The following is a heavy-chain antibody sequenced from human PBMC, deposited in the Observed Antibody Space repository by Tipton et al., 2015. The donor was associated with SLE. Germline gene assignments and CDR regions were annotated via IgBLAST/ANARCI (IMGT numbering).Heavy chain of an antibody. V-gene: IGHV4-59*11. D-gene: IGHD2-21*01. CDR1: GGSISSHY. CDR2: IYYSGST. CDR3: ARGISYYGMDV. J-gene: IGHJ6*02. Sequence: TLSLTCTVSGGSISSHYWSWIRQPPGKGLEWIGYIYYSGSTNYNPSLKSRVTISVDTSKNQFSLKLSSVTAADTAVYYCARGISYYGMDVWGQGTTVTVSS.